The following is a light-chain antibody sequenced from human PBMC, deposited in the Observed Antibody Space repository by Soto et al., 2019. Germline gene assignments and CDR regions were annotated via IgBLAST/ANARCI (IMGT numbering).Light chain of an antibody. V-gene: IGKV1-39*01. CDR3: QQSYSSPRT. J-gene: IGKJ1*01. CDR1: QTISTY. CDR2: EAS. Sequence: DIQMTQSPSSLSASVGDRVTITCRASQTISTYLNSYQQRPGKAPKVLIYEASSLQSGVPPRFSGSGSGTDFTLTISSLQPEDFATYYCQQSYSSPRTFGQGTKVQIK.